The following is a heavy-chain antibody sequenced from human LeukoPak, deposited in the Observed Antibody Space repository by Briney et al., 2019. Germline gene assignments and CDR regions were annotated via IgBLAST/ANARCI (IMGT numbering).Heavy chain of an antibody. CDR1: GGSISDYY. Sequence: SETLSLTCTVSGGSISDYYWSWIRQPPGQGLEWIGHIYYSGSTNYNPSLKSRVTISVDTSKNQFSLKLSSVTAADTAVYFCARQTGYLAYWGQGTLVTVSS. CDR2: IYYSGST. CDR3: ARQTGYLAY. V-gene: IGHV4-59*08. J-gene: IGHJ4*02. D-gene: IGHD3-9*01.